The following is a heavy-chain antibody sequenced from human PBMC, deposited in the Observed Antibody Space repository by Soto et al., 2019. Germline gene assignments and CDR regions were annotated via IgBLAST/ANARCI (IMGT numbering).Heavy chain of an antibody. CDR2: IYYSGST. V-gene: IGHV4-39*01. CDR1: GGSISSSSYY. J-gene: IGHJ6*02. D-gene: IGHD6-13*01. Sequence: PSETLSLTCTVSGGSISSSSYYWGWIRQPPGKGLEWIGSIYYSGSTYYNQSLKSRVTISVDTSKNQFSLKLSSVTAADSVVYYFARHSSPGVAACTSLSRREQYYYYYGVDVWGQGTTVTVSS. CDR3: ARHSSPGVAACTSLSRREQYYYYYGVDV.